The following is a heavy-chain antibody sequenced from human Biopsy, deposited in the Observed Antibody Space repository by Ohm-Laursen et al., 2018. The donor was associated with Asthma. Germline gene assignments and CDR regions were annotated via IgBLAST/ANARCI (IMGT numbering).Heavy chain of an antibody. CDR3: ARKAGSCISRTCYSLDF. CDR1: GGTFNTYV. CDR2: INSVFGTT. Sequence: SSVKVSCKSLGGTFNTYVNGWVRQAPGQGLEWMGGINSVFGTTTYPQKFQDRVTTTADDSTSTVYMELSSLRSEDTAVYYCARKAGSCISRTCYSLDFWGQGTLVTVSS. J-gene: IGHJ4*02. D-gene: IGHD2-2*01. V-gene: IGHV1-69*01.